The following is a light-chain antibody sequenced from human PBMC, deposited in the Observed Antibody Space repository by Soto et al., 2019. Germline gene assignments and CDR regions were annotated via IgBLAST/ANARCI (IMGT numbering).Light chain of an antibody. CDR2: AAS. V-gene: IGKV1-39*01. Sequence: DIQMAQSPSTPSAYLEERVTITCLASQSVSDWLAWYQQKPGKAPKLLIYAASSLQSGVPSRFSGSGSGTDFTLTISSLQPEDFASYYCQQSYSPPWTFGQGTKVDIK. J-gene: IGKJ1*01. CDR1: QSVSDW. CDR3: QQSYSPPWT.